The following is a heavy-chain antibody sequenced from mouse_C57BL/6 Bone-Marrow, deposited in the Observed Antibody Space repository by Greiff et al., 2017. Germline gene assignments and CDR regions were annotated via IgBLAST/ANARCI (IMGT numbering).Heavy chain of an antibody. CDR1: GYTFTSYW. CDR2: LDPSDSYT. V-gene: IGHV1-69*01. D-gene: IGHD2-4*01. Sequence: QVQLQQPGAELVMPGASVKLSCKASGYTFTSYWMHWVKQRPGQGLEWIGELDPSDSYTNYNQKFKGKSTLTVDKSSSTAYMQLSSQTSEDSAVYYCARGGLRRRRYAMDYWGQGTSVTVAS. J-gene: IGHJ4*01. CDR3: ARGGLRRRRYAMDY.